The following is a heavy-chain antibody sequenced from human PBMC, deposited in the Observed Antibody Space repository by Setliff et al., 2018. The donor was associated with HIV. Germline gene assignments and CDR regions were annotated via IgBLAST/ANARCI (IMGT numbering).Heavy chain of an antibody. CDR2: VYYTGST. CDR3: AGRPIKGYGPFDS. J-gene: IGHJ4*02. D-gene: IGHD2-15*01. Sequence: SETLSLTCTVSGGSISTATFYWNWIRQPPGKALEGLGIVYYTGSTNYNPSLKSRVAMSVDTSRNQFSLKRTAVTAADTAVYYCAGRPIKGYGPFDSWGPGTLVTVSS. CDR1: GGSISTATFY. V-gene: IGHV4-39*01.